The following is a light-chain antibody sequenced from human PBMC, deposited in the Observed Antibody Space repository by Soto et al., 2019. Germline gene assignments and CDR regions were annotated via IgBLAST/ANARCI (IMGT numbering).Light chain of an antibody. V-gene: IGKV3-15*01. CDR2: GAS. J-gene: IGKJ1*01. Sequence: EVVMTQSPATLSVSPGERATLSCRASQSVGSSVAWYQHKPGQAPRLPIFGASSRATGIPARFSGSGSGTDFTLTISSLQSEDFAVYYCQQYKNWPPWTFGQGTKVEIK. CDR3: QQYKNWPPWT. CDR1: QSVGSS.